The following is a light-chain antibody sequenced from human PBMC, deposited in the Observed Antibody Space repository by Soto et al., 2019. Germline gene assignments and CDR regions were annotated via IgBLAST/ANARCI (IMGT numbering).Light chain of an antibody. CDR3: QSSDTSLRGVV. CDR2: GNN. V-gene: IGLV1-40*01. CDR1: SSNIGAGYG. J-gene: IGLJ2*01. Sequence: QSVLTQPPSVSGAPGQRVTISCTGSSSNIGAGYGVHWYQHLPGTAPKLLIYGNNNRPSGVPDRFSGSKSGTSASLAITGLQAEDEADYYCQSSDTSLRGVVFGGGTQLTVL.